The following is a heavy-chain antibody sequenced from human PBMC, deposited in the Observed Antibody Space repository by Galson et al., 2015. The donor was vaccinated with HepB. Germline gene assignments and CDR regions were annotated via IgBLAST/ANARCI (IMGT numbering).Heavy chain of an antibody. CDR3: ARIGQLGSGEWHFDY. D-gene: IGHD3-3*01. CDR2: IDWDDDK. Sequence: PALVKPTQTLTLTCTFSGFSLSTSGMCVSWIRQPPGKALEWLALIDWDDDKYYSTSLKTRLTISKDTSKNQVVLTMTNMDPVDTATYYCARIGQLGSGEWHFDYWGQGTLVTVSS. V-gene: IGHV2-70*01. CDR1: GFSLSTSGMC. J-gene: IGHJ4*02.